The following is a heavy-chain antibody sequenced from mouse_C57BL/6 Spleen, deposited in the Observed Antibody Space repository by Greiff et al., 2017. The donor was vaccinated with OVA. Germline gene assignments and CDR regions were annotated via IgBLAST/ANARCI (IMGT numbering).Heavy chain of an antibody. D-gene: IGHD2-4*01. V-gene: IGHV1-52*01. CDR2: IDPSDSET. CDR1: GYTFTSYW. Sequence: QVQLQQPGAELVRPGSSVKLSCKASGYTFTSYWMHWVKQRPIQGLEWIGNIDPSDSETHYNQKFKDKATLTVDKSSSTAYMQLSSLTSEDSAVYYCARSLIYYDYDGGVWGTGTTVTVSS. J-gene: IGHJ1*03. CDR3: ARSLIYYDYDGGV.